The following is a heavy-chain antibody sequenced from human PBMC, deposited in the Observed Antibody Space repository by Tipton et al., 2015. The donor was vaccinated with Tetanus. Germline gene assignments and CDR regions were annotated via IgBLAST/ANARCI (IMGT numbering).Heavy chain of an antibody. CDR3: AGVTAQRTELYFEH. Sequence: GLVKPSQTLSLTCTVSGDAISSGGFFWNWIRQFPGKGLEWIGYVYYSGSTFYNPSLKGRVTMSVDTSKNQFSLNLSSVTAADTAVYYCAGVTAQRTELYFEHWGQGTQVTVSS. J-gene: IGHJ1*01. CDR1: GDAISSGGFF. V-gene: IGHV4-31*03. D-gene: IGHD2-8*02. CDR2: VYYSGST.